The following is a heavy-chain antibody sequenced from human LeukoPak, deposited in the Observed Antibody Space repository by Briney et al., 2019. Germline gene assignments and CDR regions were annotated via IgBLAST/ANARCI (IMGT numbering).Heavy chain of an antibody. V-gene: IGHV4-34*01. CDR1: GGSFSGYY. D-gene: IGHD2-15*01. J-gene: IGHJ4*02. CDR2: INHSGST. CDR3: ARLCMRPWRGSCYVKSFDY. Sequence: SETLSLTCAVYGGSFSGYYWSWIRQPPGKGLEWIGEINHSGSTNYNPSLKSRVTISVDTSKNQFSLKLSSVTAADTAVYYCARLCMRPWRGSCYVKSFDYWGQGTLVTVSS.